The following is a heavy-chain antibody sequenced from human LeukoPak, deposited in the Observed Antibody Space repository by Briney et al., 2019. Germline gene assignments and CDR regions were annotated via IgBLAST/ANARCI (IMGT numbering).Heavy chain of an antibody. CDR2: IYHSGST. Sequence: SETLSLTCAVSGGSISSSNWWSWVRQPPGKGLEWIGEIYHSGSTNYNPSLKSRVTISVDKSKNQFSLKLSSVTAADTAVYYCASREAWFGELLEGGNWFDPWGQGTLVTVSS. CDR3: ASREAWFGELLEGGNWFDP. CDR1: GGSISSSNW. D-gene: IGHD3-10*01. J-gene: IGHJ5*02. V-gene: IGHV4-4*02.